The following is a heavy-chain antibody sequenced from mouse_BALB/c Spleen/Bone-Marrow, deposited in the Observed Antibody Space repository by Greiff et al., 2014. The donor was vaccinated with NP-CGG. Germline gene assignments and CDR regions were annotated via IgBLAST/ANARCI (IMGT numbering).Heavy chain of an antibody. Sequence: QVQLQQPGAELVRPGTSVKVSCKASGYAFTNYLIEWVKQRPGQGLEWIGVINPGSGGTNYNGKFKGKATLTADKSSSTAYMQLSSLTSDDSAVYFCARRDYSFAYWGQGTLVTVSA. D-gene: IGHD2-13*01. CDR2: INPGSGGT. CDR3: ARRDYSFAY. J-gene: IGHJ3*01. V-gene: IGHV1-54*01. CDR1: GYAFTNYL.